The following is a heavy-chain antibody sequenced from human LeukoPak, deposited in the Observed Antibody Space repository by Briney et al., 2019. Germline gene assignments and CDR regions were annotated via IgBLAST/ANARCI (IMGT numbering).Heavy chain of an antibody. D-gene: IGHD1-26*01. V-gene: IGHV3-11*04. J-gene: IGHJ3*02. CDR1: GFTFSDYN. Sequence: SGGSLRLSCAASGFTFSDYNMRWIRQAPGKGLEWVSSISRSGSTKYYADSVKGRFTISRDNAKNSLYLQMNSLRAEDTAVYYCARDPDAAPGRYSGSYRQWGNAFDIWGQGTMVTVSS. CDR3: ARDPDAAPGRYSGSYRQWGNAFDI. CDR2: ISRSGSTK.